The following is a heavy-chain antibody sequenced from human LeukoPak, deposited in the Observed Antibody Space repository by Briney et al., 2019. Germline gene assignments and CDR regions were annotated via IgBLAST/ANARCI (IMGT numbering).Heavy chain of an antibody. CDR2: ISGSGGST. CDR1: GFTFSSYA. CDR3: AKGEATEIYYYYYGMDV. J-gene: IGHJ6*02. D-gene: IGHD1-26*01. Sequence: GGSLRLSCAASGFTFSSYAMSWVRQAPGRGLEWVSAISGSGGSTYYADSVKGRFTISRDNSKNTLYLQMNSLRAEDTAVYYCAKGEATEIYYYYYGMDVWGQGTTVTVSS. V-gene: IGHV3-23*01.